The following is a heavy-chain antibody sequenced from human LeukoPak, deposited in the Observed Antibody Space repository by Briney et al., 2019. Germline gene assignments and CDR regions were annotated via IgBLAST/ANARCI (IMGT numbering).Heavy chain of an antibody. Sequence: SVKVSCKASGGTFSSYAISWVRQAPGQGLEWMGRIIPILGIANYAQKFQGRVTITADKSTSTAYMELSSLRSEDTAVYYCARAGAYGDNDFDLWGRGTLVTVSS. V-gene: IGHV1-69*04. J-gene: IGHJ2*01. CDR1: GGTFSSYA. D-gene: IGHD4-17*01. CDR3: ARAGAYGDNDFDL. CDR2: IIPILGIA.